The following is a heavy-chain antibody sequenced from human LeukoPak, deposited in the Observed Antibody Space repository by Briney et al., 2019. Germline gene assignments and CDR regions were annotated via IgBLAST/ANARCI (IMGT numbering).Heavy chain of an antibody. V-gene: IGHV3-30*01. CDR3: ARDLGCSSSSCTTNWLDP. CDR2: ISYDGSDK. Sequence: GRSLRLSCAASGFSFSSYAMHWVRQAPGKGLEWVAVISYDGSDKFYADYVRGRFTISRDNSKNTLYLQMNSLRVEDTAVYYCARDLGCSSSSCTTNWLDPWGQGTPVTVSS. J-gene: IGHJ5*02. CDR1: GFSFSSYA. D-gene: IGHD2-2*01.